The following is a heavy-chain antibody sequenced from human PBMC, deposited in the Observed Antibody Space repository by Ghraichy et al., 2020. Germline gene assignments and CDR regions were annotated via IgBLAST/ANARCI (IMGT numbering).Heavy chain of an antibody. Sequence: GGSLRLSCAASGFTVSSNYMSWVRQAPGKGLEWVSVIYSGGSTYYADSVKGRFTISRDNSKNTLYLQMNSLRAEDTAVYYCARPQLGYCSSTSCRYGAYYYYGMDVWGQGTTVTVSS. J-gene: IGHJ6*02. CDR2: IYSGGST. D-gene: IGHD2-2*01. V-gene: IGHV3-53*01. CDR1: GFTVSSNY. CDR3: ARPQLGYCSSTSCRYGAYYYYGMDV.